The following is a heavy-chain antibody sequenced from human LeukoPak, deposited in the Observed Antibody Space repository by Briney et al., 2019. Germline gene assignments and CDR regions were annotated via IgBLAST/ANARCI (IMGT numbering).Heavy chain of an antibody. D-gene: IGHD3-9*01. CDR2: IYTSGST. V-gene: IGHV4-61*02. CDR1: GGSISSGSYY. Sequence: PSETLSLTCTVSGGSISSGSYYWSWIRQPAGKGLEWIGRIYTSGSTHYNPSLKSRVTISVDTSKNQFSLKLNSVTAADTAVYYCARVTGYMIEDYFDYWGQGILVTVSS. CDR3: ARVTGYMIEDYFDY. J-gene: IGHJ4*02.